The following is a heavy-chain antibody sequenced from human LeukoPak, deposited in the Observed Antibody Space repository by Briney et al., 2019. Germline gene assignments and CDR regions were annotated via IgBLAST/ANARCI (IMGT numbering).Heavy chain of an antibody. CDR1: GYTSTGYY. CDR2: ISGNNDNP. Sequence: ASVKVSCKASGYTSTGYYIHWVRQAPGQGLEWIAWISGNNDNPNYGQKFQGRFTVTTDSSTSTAYMELRNLRSDDTAVYYCARDGTSTDDYWGQGTLVTVSS. J-gene: IGHJ4*02. CDR3: ARDGTSTDDY. D-gene: IGHD2-2*01. V-gene: IGHV1-18*04.